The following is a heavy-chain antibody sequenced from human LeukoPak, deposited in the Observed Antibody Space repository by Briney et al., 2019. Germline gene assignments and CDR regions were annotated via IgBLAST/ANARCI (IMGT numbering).Heavy chain of an antibody. Sequence: SVKVCGKASGGTFSSYAISWVRQAPGQGLEWMGGIIPIFGTANYAQKFQGRVTITADKSTSTAYMELSSLRSEDTAVYYCARSSLYYDILTGYYKGNWFDPWGQGTLVTVSS. D-gene: IGHD3-9*01. J-gene: IGHJ5*02. CDR1: GGTFSSYA. CDR2: IIPIFGTA. V-gene: IGHV1-69*06. CDR3: ARSSLYYDILTGYYKGNWFDP.